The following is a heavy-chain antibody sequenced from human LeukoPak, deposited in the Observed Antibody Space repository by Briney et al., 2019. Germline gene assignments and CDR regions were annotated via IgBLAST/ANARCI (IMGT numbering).Heavy chain of an antibody. CDR2: FDPEDGET. V-gene: IGHV1-24*01. CDR1: GYTLTELS. Sequence: ASVKVSCKVSGYTLTELSMHWVRQAPGKGLEWMGGFDPEDGETIYAQKFQGGVTMTEDTSTDTAYMELSSLRSEDTAVYYCAPLSKRQISPFDYWGQGTLVTVSS. J-gene: IGHJ4*02. CDR3: APLSKRQISPFDY.